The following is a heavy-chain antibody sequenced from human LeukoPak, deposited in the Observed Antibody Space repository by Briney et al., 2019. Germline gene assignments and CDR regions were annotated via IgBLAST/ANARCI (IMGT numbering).Heavy chain of an antibody. J-gene: IGHJ5*02. Sequence: SVKVSCKASGGTFSRYAISWVRQAPGQGLEWMGRIIPIFGIANYAQKFQGRVTITADKSTSTAYMELSSLRSEDTAVYYCAREAPHYGDLNWFDPWGQGTLVTVSS. CDR2: IIPIFGIA. CDR1: GGTFSRYA. D-gene: IGHD4-17*01. CDR3: AREAPHYGDLNWFDP. V-gene: IGHV1-69*04.